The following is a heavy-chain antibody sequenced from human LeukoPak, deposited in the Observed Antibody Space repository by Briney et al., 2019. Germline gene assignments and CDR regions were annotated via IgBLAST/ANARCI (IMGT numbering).Heavy chain of an antibody. CDR1: GFTFSSYW. Sequence: GGSLRLSCAASGFTFSSYWMSWVCQAPGKGLEWVANIKQEGSEKYYVDSVKGRFTISRDNAKNSLYPQMNSLRAEDTAVYYCARVRRLGYFDYWGQGTLVTVSS. D-gene: IGHD4-17*01. J-gene: IGHJ4*02. CDR3: ARVRRLGYFDY. CDR2: IKQEGSEK. V-gene: IGHV3-7*01.